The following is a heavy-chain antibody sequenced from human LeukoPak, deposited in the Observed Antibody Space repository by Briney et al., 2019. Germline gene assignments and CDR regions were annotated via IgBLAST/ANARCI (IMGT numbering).Heavy chain of an antibody. CDR3: ARAGRLYYYGSGSYYRDVYYMDV. CDR2: ISGSGGST. V-gene: IGHV3-23*01. Sequence: GGSLRLSCAASGFTFSSYAMSWVRQAPGKGLEWVSAISGSGGSTYYADSVEGRFTISRDNAKNSLYLQMNSLRAEDTAVYYCARAGRLYYYGSGSYYRDVYYMDVWGKGTTVTVSS. J-gene: IGHJ6*03. D-gene: IGHD3-10*01. CDR1: GFTFSSYA.